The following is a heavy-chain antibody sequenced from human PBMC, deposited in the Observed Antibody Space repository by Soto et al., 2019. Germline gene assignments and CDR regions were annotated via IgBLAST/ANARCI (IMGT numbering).Heavy chain of an antibody. CDR1: GFTFSSYA. CDR2: ISGSGGST. J-gene: IGHJ4*02. Sequence: GGSLRLSCAASGFTFSSYAMSWVRQAPGKGLEWVSAISGSGGSTYYADSVKGRFTISRDNSKNTLYLQMNSLRAEDTAVYYCAKDHAYSSGWYESDYWGQGTLVTVSS. D-gene: IGHD6-19*01. V-gene: IGHV3-23*01. CDR3: AKDHAYSSGWYESDY.